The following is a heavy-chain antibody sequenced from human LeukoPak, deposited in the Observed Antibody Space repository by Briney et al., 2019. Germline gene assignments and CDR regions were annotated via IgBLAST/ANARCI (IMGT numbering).Heavy chain of an antibody. J-gene: IGHJ6*03. D-gene: IGHD1-1*01. CDR1: GYTFTGYC. CDR3: ARDAEVELRASYYYYYMDV. V-gene: IGHV1-2*02. CDR2: INPPSGGT. Sequence: ASVRVSCKASGYTFTGYCMHWVGQAPGQGREWMGWINPPSGGTNCAQKVQGRVAMTRDTSISKAYMELSRLRSDDTAVFYCARDAEVELRASYYYYYMDVRGKGTTVTVSS.